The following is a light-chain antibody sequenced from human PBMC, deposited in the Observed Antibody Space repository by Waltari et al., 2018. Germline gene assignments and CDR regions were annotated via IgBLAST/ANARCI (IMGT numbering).Light chain of an antibody. J-gene: IGKJ3*01. V-gene: IGKV4-1*01. Sequence: DIVMTQSPDSLTVSLGEGATINCKSSQSVINSADNKNKLAWYQQKAGQPPKLLIYWASTRESGVPDRFSGSGSGTDFTLTISSLQAEDVAVYYCQQYYRVPFTFGPGTKVDIK. CDR2: WAS. CDR3: QQYYRVPFT. CDR1: QSVINSADNKNK.